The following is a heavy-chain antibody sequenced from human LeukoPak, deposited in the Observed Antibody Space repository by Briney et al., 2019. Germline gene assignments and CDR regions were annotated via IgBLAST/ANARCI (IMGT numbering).Heavy chain of an antibody. Sequence: GGSLRLSCAASGFTFSSYAMSWVRQAPGKGLEWVSSIRGSGGSTYYVDSVRGRFTISGDNSKNTLYLQMNSLRAEDTALYYCAKGGSPRAYGSGSYSDYWGQGTLVTVSS. CDR3: AKGGSPRAYGSGSYSDY. V-gene: IGHV3-23*01. CDR1: GFTFSSYA. CDR2: IRGSGGST. J-gene: IGHJ4*02. D-gene: IGHD3-10*01.